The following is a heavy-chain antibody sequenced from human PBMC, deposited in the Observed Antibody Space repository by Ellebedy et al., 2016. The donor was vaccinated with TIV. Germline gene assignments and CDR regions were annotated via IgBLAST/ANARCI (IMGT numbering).Heavy chain of an antibody. V-gene: IGHV4-4*02. CDR3: ARELVAGRVFDY. CDR1: GGSISSSNW. J-gene: IGHJ4*02. CDR2: FYHSVST. D-gene: IGHD6-19*01. Sequence: MPSETLSLTCGVSGGSISSSNWWSWVRQPPGKGLEWIGEFYHSVSTNYNPSLKSRVTISVDKSKNQFSLKLSSVTAADTAVYYCARELVAGRVFDYWGQGTLVTVSS.